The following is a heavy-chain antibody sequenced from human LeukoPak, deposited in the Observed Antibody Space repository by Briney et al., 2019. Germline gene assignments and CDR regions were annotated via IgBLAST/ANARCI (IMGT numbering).Heavy chain of an antibody. CDR1: GFTFSSYS. J-gene: IGHJ4*02. D-gene: IGHD6-6*01. CDR2: ISSSSSTI. Sequence: GGSLRLSCAASGFTFSSYSMNWVRQAPGKGLEWVSYISSSSSTIYYADSVKGRFTISRDNARNSLYLQMNSLRAEDTVVYYCAREPPSVAALPTDYWGQGTLVTVSS. V-gene: IGHV3-48*01. CDR3: AREPPSVAALPTDY.